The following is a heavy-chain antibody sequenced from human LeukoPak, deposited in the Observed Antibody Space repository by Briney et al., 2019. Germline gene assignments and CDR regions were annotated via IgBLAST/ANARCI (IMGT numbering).Heavy chain of an antibody. Sequence: SETLSLTCAVYGGSFSGYYWSWIRQPPGKGLEWIGVINHSGSTNYNPSLKSRVTISVDTSKNQFSLKLSSVTAADTAVYYCARVRHRRDGYNSDYWGQGTLVTVSS. V-gene: IGHV4-34*01. CDR2: INHSGST. J-gene: IGHJ4*02. D-gene: IGHD5-24*01. CDR1: GGSFSGYY. CDR3: ARVRHRRDGYNSDY.